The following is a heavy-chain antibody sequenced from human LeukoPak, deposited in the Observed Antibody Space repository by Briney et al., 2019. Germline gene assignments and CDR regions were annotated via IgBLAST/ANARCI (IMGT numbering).Heavy chain of an antibody. CDR2: ISGSGGGT. CDR1: GFTFSNYA. D-gene: IGHD6-13*01. J-gene: IGHJ4*02. Sequence: GGSLRLSCAASGFTFSNYAMTWVRQAPGKGLEWVSTISGSGGGTYYADSVKGRFTISRDNFKNTLYLQMDGLRGEDTAVYYCAKDMAGYGSSQVDHWGQGTLVTVSS. CDR3: AKDMAGYGSSQVDH. V-gene: IGHV3-23*01.